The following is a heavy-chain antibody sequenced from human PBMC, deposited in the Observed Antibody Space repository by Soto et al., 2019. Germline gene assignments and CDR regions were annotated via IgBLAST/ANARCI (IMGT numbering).Heavy chain of an antibody. D-gene: IGHD6-13*01. V-gene: IGHV1-18*01. Sequence: QVQLVQSGAEVKKPGASVKVSCKASGYTFTSYGISWVRQPPGQGLEWMGWISAYNGNTNYAQKLEGRVTMTTDTSTSTVYMALRSLRSDDTAVYYCARVRYSSSWPWDFDYWGQGTLVTVSS. J-gene: IGHJ4*02. CDR2: ISAYNGNT. CDR3: ARVRYSSSWPWDFDY. CDR1: GYTFTSYG.